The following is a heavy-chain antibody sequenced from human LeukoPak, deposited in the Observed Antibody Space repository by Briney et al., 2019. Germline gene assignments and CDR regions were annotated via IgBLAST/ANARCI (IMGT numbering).Heavy chain of an antibody. CDR2: INHSGST. V-gene: IGHV4-34*01. J-gene: IGHJ4*02. Sequence: NPSETLSLTCAVYGGSFSGYYWSWIRQPPGKGLEWIGEINHSGSTNYNPSLKSRVTISVDTSKNQFSLKLSSVTAADTAVYYCARSPGFRHGNLRYFDYWGQGTLVTVSS. CDR1: GGSFSGYY. D-gene: IGHD1-1*01. CDR3: ARSPGFRHGNLRYFDY.